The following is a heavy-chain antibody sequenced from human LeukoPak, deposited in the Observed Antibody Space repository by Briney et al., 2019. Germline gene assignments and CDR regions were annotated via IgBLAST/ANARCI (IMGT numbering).Heavy chain of an antibody. V-gene: IGHV3-48*01. J-gene: IGHJ3*02. CDR1: GFTFSSYS. Sequence: PGGSLRLSCAASGFTFSSYSMNWVRQAPGKGLEWVPYISSSSSTIYYADSVKGRFTISRDNAKNSLYLQMNSLRAEDTAVYYCARDSGTYYDILTGPDAFDIWGQGTMVTVSS. CDR2: ISSSSSTI. D-gene: IGHD3-9*01. CDR3: ARDSGTYYDILTGPDAFDI.